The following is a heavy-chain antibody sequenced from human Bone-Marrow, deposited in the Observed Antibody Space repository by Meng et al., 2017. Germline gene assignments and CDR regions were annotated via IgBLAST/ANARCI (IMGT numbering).Heavy chain of an antibody. J-gene: IGHJ3*02. V-gene: IGHV1-8*01. D-gene: IGHD3-22*01. CDR3: ARSYYDSSGYRNFPFDAFDI. Sequence: ASAKVSCKASGYTFTSYDINWVRQATGQGLEWMGWMNPNSGNTGYAQKFQGRVTITRNTSISTAYMELSSLRSEDTAVYYCARSYYDSSGYRNFPFDAFDIWGQGTMVTVSS. CDR1: GYTFTSYD. CDR2: MNPNSGNT.